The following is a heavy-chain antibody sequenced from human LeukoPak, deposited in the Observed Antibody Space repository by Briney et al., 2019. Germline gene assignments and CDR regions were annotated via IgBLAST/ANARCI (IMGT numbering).Heavy chain of an antibody. CDR2: IYYSGST. CDR3: AREGNWFDP. Sequence: SKTLSLTCTVSGGSISSSSYYWGWIRQPPGKGLEWIGSIYYSGSTYYNPSLKSRVTISVDTSKNQFSLKLSSVTAADTAVYYCAREGNWFDPWGQGTLVTVSS. J-gene: IGHJ5*02. CDR1: GGSISSSSYY. V-gene: IGHV4-39*07.